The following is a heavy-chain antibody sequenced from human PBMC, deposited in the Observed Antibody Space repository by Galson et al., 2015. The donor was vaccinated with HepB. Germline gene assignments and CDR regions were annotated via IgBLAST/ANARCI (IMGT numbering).Heavy chain of an antibody. V-gene: IGHV5-51*01. J-gene: IGHJ4*02. CDR2: IYPGDSDT. Sequence: QSGAEVKKPGESLKISCKGSGYSFTSYWIGWVRQMPGKGLEWMGIIYPGDSDTRYSPSFQGQVTISADKSISTAYLQWSSLKASDTAMYYCARLGGYCSSTSCYPTPGAFDYWGQGTLVTVSS. D-gene: IGHD2-2*01. CDR1: GYSFTSYW. CDR3: ARLGGYCSSTSCYPTPGAFDY.